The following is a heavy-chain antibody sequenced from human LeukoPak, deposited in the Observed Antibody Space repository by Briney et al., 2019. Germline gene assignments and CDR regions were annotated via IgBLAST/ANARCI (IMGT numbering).Heavy chain of an antibody. CDR1: GFTFDDYA. J-gene: IGHJ6*03. V-gene: IGHV3-23*01. CDR2: ISASGDKT. D-gene: IGHD4-17*01. Sequence: GGSLRLSCAASGFTFDDYAMHWVRQAPGKGLEWVSLISASGDKTYYADSVKGRFTVSRDNSRNTMYLQMDSLRAEDTAVYYCAKDRDGDFYFYMDVWGTGTTVIVSS. CDR3: AKDRDGDFYFYMDV.